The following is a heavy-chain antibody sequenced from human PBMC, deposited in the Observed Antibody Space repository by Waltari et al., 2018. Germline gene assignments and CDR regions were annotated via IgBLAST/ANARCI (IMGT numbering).Heavy chain of an antibody. V-gene: IGHV4-34*01. CDR3: ARGRSGYYGSGSYVDY. D-gene: IGHD3-10*01. CDR2: SKHRGST. J-gene: IGHJ4*02. Sequence: GKGLEWIGESKHRGSTNYNPSLKSRVTISVDTSKNQFSLKLSSVTAADTAVYYCARGRSGYYGSGSYVDYGGQGTLVTVSS.